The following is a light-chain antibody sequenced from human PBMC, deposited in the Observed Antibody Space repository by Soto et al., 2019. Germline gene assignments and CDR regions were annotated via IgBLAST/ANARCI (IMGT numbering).Light chain of an antibody. CDR2: GAS. J-gene: IGKJ5*01. CDR3: QQYGSSPPIT. Sequence: EIVLTQSPATLSLSPGERATLSCRASQSVDSYLAWYQQKPGQAPRLLIYGASSRATGIPDRFSGSGSGTDSTLTISRLEPEDFAVYYCQQYGSSPPITFGQGTRLEI. V-gene: IGKV3-20*01. CDR1: QSVDSY.